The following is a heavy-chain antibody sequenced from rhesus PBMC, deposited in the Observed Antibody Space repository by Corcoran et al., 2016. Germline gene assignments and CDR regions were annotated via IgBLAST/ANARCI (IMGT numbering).Heavy chain of an antibody. CDR1: GYSISIGYG. Sequence: QLQLQESGPGLVKPSETLSLTCAVSGYSISIGYGWSWISQPPGKGLEWIWYISYSGSTSYNPSLKSRVTSSRETAKNQFSLKLSSVTAADTAVYYCARGSTVLVVVATDAFDFWGQGLRVTVSS. V-gene: IGHV4-122*02. D-gene: IGHD2-21*01. CDR3: ARGSTVLVVVATDAFDF. J-gene: IGHJ3*01. CDR2: ISYSGST.